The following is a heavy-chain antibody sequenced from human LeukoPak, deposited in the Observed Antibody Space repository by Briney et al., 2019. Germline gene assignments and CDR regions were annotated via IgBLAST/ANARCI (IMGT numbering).Heavy chain of an antibody. J-gene: IGHJ6*03. Sequence: GGSLRLSCAASGFTFSSYWMSWVRQAPGKGLEWVANIKQDGSEKYYLDSVKGRFTISRDNAKNSLYLQMNSLRAEDTAVYYCASQFFELLWFGELSDRAGYMDVWGKGTTVTVSS. V-gene: IGHV3-7*01. CDR2: IKQDGSEK. D-gene: IGHD3-10*01. CDR3: ASQFFELLWFGELSDRAGYMDV. CDR1: GFTFSSYW.